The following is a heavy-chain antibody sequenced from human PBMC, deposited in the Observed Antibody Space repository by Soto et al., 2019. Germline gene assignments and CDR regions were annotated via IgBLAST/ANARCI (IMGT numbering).Heavy chain of an antibody. J-gene: IGHJ4*01. D-gene: IGHD3-16*01. V-gene: IGHV3-30*18. CDR3: AKLGVTSLGSETNY. CDR1: GFTFTHYG. Sequence: QVQLVESGGGVVQPGRSLRLSCAASGFTFTHYGMHWVRQAPGKGLEWVAVISYDGDNKYYGDFVKGRFTISRDNSNNTLYLQMNSLIAEDTAMYYCAKLGVTSLGSETNYWGHGTLVIVSS. CDR2: ISYDGDNK.